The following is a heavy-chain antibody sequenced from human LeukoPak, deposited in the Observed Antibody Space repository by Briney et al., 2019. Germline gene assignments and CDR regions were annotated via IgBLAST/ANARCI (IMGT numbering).Heavy chain of an antibody. J-gene: IGHJ4*02. V-gene: IGHV4-39*01. CDR1: GGSISSSSFY. Sequence: PSETLSLTCTASGGSISSSSFYYSWIRQPPGKGLEWIGTIYYSGSTYYNPSLKSRVTISVDTSKNQFSLKLRSVTAADTALYYCARHTGTLPYFVSWGQGTLVTVSS. CDR2: IYYSGST. CDR3: ARHTGTLPYFVS. D-gene: IGHD1-1*01.